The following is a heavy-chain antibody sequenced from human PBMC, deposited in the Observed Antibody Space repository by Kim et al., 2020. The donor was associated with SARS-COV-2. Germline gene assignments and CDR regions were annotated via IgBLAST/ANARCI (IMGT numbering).Heavy chain of an antibody. CDR2: ISSSGSTI. Sequence: GGSLRLSCAASGFTFSDYYMSWIRQAPGKGLEWVSYISSSGSTIYYADSVKGRFTISRDNAKNSLYLQMNSLRAEDTAVYYCAREGVWFGELTDAFDIWGQGTMVTVSS. CDR1: GFTFSDYY. J-gene: IGHJ3*02. V-gene: IGHV3-11*01. D-gene: IGHD3-10*01. CDR3: AREGVWFGELTDAFDI.